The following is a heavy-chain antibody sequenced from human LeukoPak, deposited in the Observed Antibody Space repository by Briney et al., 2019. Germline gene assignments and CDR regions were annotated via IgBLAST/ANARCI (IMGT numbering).Heavy chain of an antibody. CDR3: ARDRQPEGFDI. CDR1: GFTFSSYS. V-gene: IGHV3-21*04. J-gene: IGHJ3*02. Sequence: PGGSLRLSCAASGFTFSSYSMNWVRQAPGKGLEWVSSISSSSSYIYYADSVKGRFTISRDNTKNSLYLQMNSLRAEDTAVYYCARDRQPEGFDIWGQGTMVTVSS. D-gene: IGHD6-13*01. CDR2: ISSSSSYI.